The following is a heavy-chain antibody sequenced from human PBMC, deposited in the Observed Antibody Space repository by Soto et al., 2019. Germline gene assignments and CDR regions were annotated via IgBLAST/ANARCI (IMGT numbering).Heavy chain of an antibody. CDR1: GGSIVGGGCS. V-gene: IGHV4-30-2*01. CDR3: ARASTYYYDSSGYYYGPSFDY. CDR2: IYHSGST. D-gene: IGHD3-22*01. J-gene: IGHJ4*02. Sequence: SLTCAVSGGSIVGGGCSWSWIRQPPGKGLEWIGYIYHSGSTYYNPSLKSRVTISVDRSKNQFSLKLSSVTAADTAVYYCARASTYYYDSSGYYYGPSFDYWGQGNLVTVSS.